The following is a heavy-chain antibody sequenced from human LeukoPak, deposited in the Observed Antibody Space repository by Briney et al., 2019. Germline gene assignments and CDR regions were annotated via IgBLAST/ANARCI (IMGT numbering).Heavy chain of an antibody. CDR3: ASWHVLRFSYFDY. D-gene: IGHD3-3*01. CDR2: IYHSGST. V-gene: IGHV4-30-2*01. CDR1: GGSISSGGYY. J-gene: IGHJ4*02. Sequence: SQTLSLTCTVSGGSISSGGYYWSWIRQPPGKGLEWIGYIYHSGSTYYNPSLKSRVTISVDRSKNQFSLKLSSVTAADTAVYYCASWHVLRFSYFDYWGQGTLVTVSS.